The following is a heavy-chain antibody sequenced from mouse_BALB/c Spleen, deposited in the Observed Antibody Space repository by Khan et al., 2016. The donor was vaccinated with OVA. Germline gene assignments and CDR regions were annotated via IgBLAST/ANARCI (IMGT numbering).Heavy chain of an antibody. V-gene: IGHV3-2*02. CDR1: GYSITRDYA. CDR2: ISSSGST. Sequence: EVKLEESGPGLVKPSQSLSLTCTVTGYSITRDYAWNWIRQFPGNKLEWMGYISSSGSTNYNPALKSRISITRDTSKNQFFLQLNSVTTEDTATYYCARDGSRYNYAMDYWGQGTSVTVSS. CDR3: ARDGSRYNYAMDY. J-gene: IGHJ4*01. D-gene: IGHD2-3*01.